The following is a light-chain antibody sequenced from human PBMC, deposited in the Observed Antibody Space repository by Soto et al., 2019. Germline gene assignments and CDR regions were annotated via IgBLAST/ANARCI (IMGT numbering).Light chain of an antibody. CDR3: QQLNTYPT. CDR2: AAS. V-gene: IGKV1-9*01. CDR1: QGIYSY. Sequence: DIQLTQSPSFLSASVGDRVSITCRASQGIYSYLAWYQQKPGKAPKLLIYAASTLQGGVPSRFSGNGSVTEYTLTISSLQPEDFETYYCQQLNTYPTFGGGTKVEIK. J-gene: IGKJ4*01.